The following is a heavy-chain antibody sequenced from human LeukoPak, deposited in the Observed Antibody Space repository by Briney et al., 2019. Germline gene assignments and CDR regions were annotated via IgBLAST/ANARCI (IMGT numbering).Heavy chain of an antibody. J-gene: IGHJ4*02. CDR3: ARTSIAVAGTGDY. CDR1: GGSISSSSYY. Sequence: SETPSLTCSVSGGSISSSSYYWGWIRQPPGKGLEWIGSIYYRGSTYYNPSLKSRVTISVDTSKNQFSLKLSSVTAADTAVYYCARTSIAVAGTGDYWGQGTLVTVSS. CDR2: IYYRGST. V-gene: IGHV4-39*07. D-gene: IGHD6-19*01.